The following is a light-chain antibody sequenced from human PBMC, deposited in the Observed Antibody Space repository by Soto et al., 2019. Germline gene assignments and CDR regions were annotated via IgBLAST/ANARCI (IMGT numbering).Light chain of an antibody. J-gene: IGKJ4*01. V-gene: IGKV3-20*01. Sequence: EIVLTQSPGTLSVSPGERATLSCRASQSVGRNYLAWYQQKPGQAPRLLIYDASSRATGIPDRFSGSGSGTDCTLTISRLEPEDFAVYYCQQYASSPLTFGGGNKVETK. CDR3: QQYASSPLT. CDR2: DAS. CDR1: QSVGRNY.